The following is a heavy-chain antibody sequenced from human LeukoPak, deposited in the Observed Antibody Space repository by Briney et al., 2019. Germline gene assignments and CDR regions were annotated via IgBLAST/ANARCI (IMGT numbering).Heavy chain of an antibody. V-gene: IGHV3-23*01. CDR2: ISGSGGST. CDR1: GFTFSNYA. J-gene: IGHJ2*01. Sequence: GGSLRLSCAASGFTFSNYAMNWVRQAPGKGLEWVSAISGSGGSTYYADSVKGRFTISRDNAKNSLYLQMNSLRAEDTAVYYCAREERDGYNYYWYFDLWGRGTLVTVSS. D-gene: IGHD5-24*01. CDR3: AREERDGYNYYWYFDL.